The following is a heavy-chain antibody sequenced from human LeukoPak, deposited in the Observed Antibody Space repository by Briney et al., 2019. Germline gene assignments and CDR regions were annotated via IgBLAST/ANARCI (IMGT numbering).Heavy chain of an antibody. Sequence: GASVKVSCKASGYTFTNYGISWVRQAPGQGLEWMGWISAYNCHTKYAQKVQGRVTVTRDTSTSTAYMELRSLRSDDTAVYYCARDGHRRYHYDSSGREDAFDIWGQGTMVTVSS. J-gene: IGHJ3*02. CDR3: ARDGHRRYHYDSSGREDAFDI. D-gene: IGHD3-22*01. CDR1: GYTFTNYG. CDR2: ISAYNCHT. V-gene: IGHV1-18*01.